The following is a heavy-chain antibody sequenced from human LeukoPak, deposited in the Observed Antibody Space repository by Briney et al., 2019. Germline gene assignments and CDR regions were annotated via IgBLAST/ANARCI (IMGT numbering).Heavy chain of an antibody. CDR2: IYYSGST. Sequence: PPETLSLTCTVSGGSISSGDYYWSWIRQPSGKGLEWIGYIYYSGSTYYNPSLKSRVTISVDTSKNQFSLKLSSVTAADTAVYYSARGYCSSTSCYMFDYWAQGTLVTVSS. CDR1: GGSISSGDYY. J-gene: IGHJ4*02. V-gene: IGHV4-30-4*08. CDR3: ARGYCSSTSCYMFDY. D-gene: IGHD2-2*02.